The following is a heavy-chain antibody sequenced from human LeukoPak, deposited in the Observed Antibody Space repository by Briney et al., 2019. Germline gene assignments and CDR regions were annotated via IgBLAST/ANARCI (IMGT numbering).Heavy chain of an antibody. J-gene: IGHJ3*02. Sequence: GGSLRLPCGACGYTFSGSAMQWVRHACGKGREGVGRIRSKGNSNATAYAASVKGRFTISRDDSKNTAYLQMNSLKTEDTAVYYCTRLGRFGDGCNWLAFDIWGQGTMVTVSS. CDR1: GYTFSGSA. D-gene: IGHD5-24*01. CDR3: TRLGRFGDGCNWLAFDI. CDR2: IRSKGNSNAT. V-gene: IGHV3-73*01.